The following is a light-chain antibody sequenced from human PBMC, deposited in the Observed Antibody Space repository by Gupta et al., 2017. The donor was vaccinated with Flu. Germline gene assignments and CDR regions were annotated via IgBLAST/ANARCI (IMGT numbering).Light chain of an antibody. Sequence: PSSRSASVGDRVTITCRASESVNNFLHWYQQKPGKAPKLLIYGASTLQGGAPSRFSGSGSGTDFTLTINSLQVQDAATYYCQQGYSTPQTFGRGTTVEIK. J-gene: IGKJ4*02. CDR1: ESVNNF. CDR2: GAS. V-gene: IGKV1-39*01. CDR3: QQGYSTPQT.